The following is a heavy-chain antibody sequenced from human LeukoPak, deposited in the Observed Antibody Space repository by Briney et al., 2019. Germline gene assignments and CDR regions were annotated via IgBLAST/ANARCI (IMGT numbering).Heavy chain of an antibody. Sequence: PGGSLRLSCAASGFTFSSYSMNWVRQAPGKGLEWVSSISSSSSYIYYADSVKGRFTISRDNAKNSLYLQMNSLRAEDTAVYYCARDVGYRTNGVCPDDYWGQGTLVTVSS. CDR3: ARDVGYRTNGVCPDDY. J-gene: IGHJ4*02. CDR2: ISSSSSYI. D-gene: IGHD2-8*01. V-gene: IGHV3-21*01. CDR1: GFTFSSYS.